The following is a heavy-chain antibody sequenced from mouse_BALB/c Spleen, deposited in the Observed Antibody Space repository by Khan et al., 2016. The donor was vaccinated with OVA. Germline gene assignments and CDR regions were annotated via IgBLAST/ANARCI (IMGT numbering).Heavy chain of an antibody. CDR2: ISSYSGNT. Sequence: QVQLQQPGPELVRPGVSVKISCKGSGYTFTDYAIHWVKQSHAKSLEWIGLISSYSGNTSYKQKFKGRATMTVDKSYSTAYMELARLTSEDSAIYYCTRPAYDGYYDYWGQGTTLTVSS. CDR3: TRPAYDGYYDY. J-gene: IGHJ2*01. V-gene: IGHV1S137*01. D-gene: IGHD2-3*01. CDR1: GYTFTDYA.